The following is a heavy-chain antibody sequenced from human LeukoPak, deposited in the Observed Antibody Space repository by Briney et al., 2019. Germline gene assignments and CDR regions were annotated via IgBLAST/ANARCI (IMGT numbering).Heavy chain of an antibody. CDR1: GFTFTTDW. V-gene: IGHV3-7*01. Sequence: GGSLRLSCAAAGFTFTTDWMTWVRQAPGKWREWVANVKQDGSETHYADSVRGRSTISRDNDKNTLCLQMSSLIDDDTAGYYCARDSLPDYGGFYRWDRGQGILVT. CDR2: VKQDGSET. J-gene: IGHJ4*02. D-gene: IGHD4-23*01. CDR3: ARDSLPDYGGFYRWD.